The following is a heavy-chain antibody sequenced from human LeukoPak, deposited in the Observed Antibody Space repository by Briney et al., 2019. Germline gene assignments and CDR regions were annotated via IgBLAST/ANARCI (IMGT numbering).Heavy chain of an antibody. CDR2: IDPSSTYI. V-gene: IGHV3-21*01. D-gene: IGHD3-3*01. J-gene: IGHJ4*02. CDR1: GFTFRSYS. Sequence: PGGSLRLSCAASGFTFRSYSMNWVRQAPGKGLEWVSAIDPSSTYIYYADSVKGRFTISRDNAENSLYLQMNSLRVEDTAVYYCARDTPPRFLEWLPFDYWGQGTLVTVSS. CDR3: ARDTPPRFLEWLPFDY.